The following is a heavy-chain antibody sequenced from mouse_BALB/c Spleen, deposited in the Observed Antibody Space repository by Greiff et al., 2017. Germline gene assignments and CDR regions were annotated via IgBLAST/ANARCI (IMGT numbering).Heavy chain of an antibody. CDR1: GFTFSSYA. J-gene: IGHJ2*01. Sequence: EVQRVESGGGLVKPGGSLKLSCAASGFTFSSYAMSWVRQTPEKRLEWVASISSGGSTYYPDSVKGRFTISRDNARNILYLQMSSLRSEDTAMYYCARVDGYYDYFDYWGQGTTLTVSS. V-gene: IGHV5-6-5*01. D-gene: IGHD2-3*01. CDR2: ISSGGST. CDR3: ARVDGYYDYFDY.